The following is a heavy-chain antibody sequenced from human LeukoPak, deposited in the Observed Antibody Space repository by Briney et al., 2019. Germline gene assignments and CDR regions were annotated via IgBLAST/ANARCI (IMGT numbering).Heavy chain of an antibody. CDR1: GFTFSSYW. V-gene: IGHV3-7*01. D-gene: IGHD4-17*01. CDR3: ARDGDGDYDSGYYGMDV. J-gene: IGHJ6*02. Sequence: GGSLRLSCAASGFTFSSYWMSWVRQAPGKGLEWVANIKQDGSEKYYVDSVKGRFTISRDNAKNSLYLQMNSLRAEDTAVYYCARDGDGDYDSGYYGMDVWGQGTTVTVSS. CDR2: IKQDGSEK.